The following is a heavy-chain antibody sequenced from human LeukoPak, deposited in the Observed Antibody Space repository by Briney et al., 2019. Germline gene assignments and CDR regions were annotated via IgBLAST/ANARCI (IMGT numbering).Heavy chain of an antibody. D-gene: IGHD3-22*01. Sequence: TGGSLRLSCAASGFTFSSYAMGWVRQAPGRGLEWVSAISGSGANTYYADSVKGRFTISRDNSKNTLYLQMNSLRADDTAVYYCVAHYYDSRGSDYWGQGTLVTVSS. J-gene: IGHJ4*02. CDR1: GFTFSSYA. CDR3: VAHYYDSRGSDY. CDR2: ISGSGANT. V-gene: IGHV3-23*01.